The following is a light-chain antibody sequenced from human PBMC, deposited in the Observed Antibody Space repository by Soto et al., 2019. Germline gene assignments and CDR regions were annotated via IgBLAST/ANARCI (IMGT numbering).Light chain of an antibody. CDR1: QSVSSN. CDR2: GAS. CDR3: QQYNNWPTWT. Sequence: IVLTQSQAPLSVSPGERATLSCRASQSVSSNLAWYQQKPGQAPRLLIYGASTRATGIPARFSGSGSGTEFTLTISSLKPEDFAVYYCQQYNNWPTWTFGQGTKVDIK. V-gene: IGKV3-15*01. J-gene: IGKJ1*01.